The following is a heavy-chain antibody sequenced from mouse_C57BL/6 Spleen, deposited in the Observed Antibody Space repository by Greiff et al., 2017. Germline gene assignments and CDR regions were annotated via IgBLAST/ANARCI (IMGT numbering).Heavy chain of an antibody. J-gene: IGHJ2*01. CDR1: GYTFTSYW. CDR3: ARCPTAEDFDY. CDR2: IHPNSGST. Sequence: VQLQQPGAELVKPGASVKLSCKASGYTFTSYWMHWVKQRPGQGLEWIGMIHPNSGSTNYNEKFKSKATLTVDKSSSTAYMQLSSLTSEDSAVYYCARCPTAEDFDYWGQGTTLTVSS. D-gene: IGHD3-2*02. V-gene: IGHV1-64*01.